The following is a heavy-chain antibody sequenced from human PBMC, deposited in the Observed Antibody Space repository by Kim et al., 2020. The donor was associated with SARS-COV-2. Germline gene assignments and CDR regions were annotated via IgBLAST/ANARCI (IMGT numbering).Heavy chain of an antibody. Sequence: SETLSLTCTVSGGSISYYYWSWIRQPPGKGLDWIGDIYNGGNTNYSPSLKSRVTISLDTSKNQFSLKLRSVTAADTAVYYCARHMPYSSRLGWFDPWGHGTLVTVSS. V-gene: IGHV4-59*01. D-gene: IGHD6-13*01. CDR3: ARHMPYSSRLGWFDP. CDR2: IYNGGNT. J-gene: IGHJ5*02. CDR1: GGSISYYY.